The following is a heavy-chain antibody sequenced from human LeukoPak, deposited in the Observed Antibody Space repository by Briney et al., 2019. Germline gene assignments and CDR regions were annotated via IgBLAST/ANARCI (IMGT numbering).Heavy chain of an antibody. V-gene: IGHV3-21*01. D-gene: IGHD1-26*01. CDR1: GLTFSSYS. CDR2: ISSSSSYI. CDR3: ARKSNSGSYYDASLPGDY. Sequence: GGSLRLSCAASGLTFSSYSMNWVRQAPGKGLEWVSSISSSSSYIYYADSVKGRFTISRDNAKNSLYLQMNSLRAEDTAVYYCARKSNSGSYYDASLPGDYWGQGTLVTVSS. J-gene: IGHJ4*02.